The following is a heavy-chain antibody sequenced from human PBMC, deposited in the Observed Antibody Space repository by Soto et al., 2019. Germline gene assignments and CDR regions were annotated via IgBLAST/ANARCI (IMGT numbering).Heavy chain of an antibody. CDR2: IIPIPDIT. J-gene: IGHJ3*01. V-gene: IGHV1-69*08. CDR1: GGTFSTYI. CDR3: ARDRITTRGDAFDL. D-gene: IGHD3-3*01. Sequence: QVHLVQSGAEVRKPGSSVKVSCKAPGGTFSTYIISWVRQAPGQGLEWMGRIIPIPDITNYAQKCQGRVTITADRSTSTAYMELTSLKSEDTAVYYCARDRITTRGDAFDLWGQGTLVTVSS.